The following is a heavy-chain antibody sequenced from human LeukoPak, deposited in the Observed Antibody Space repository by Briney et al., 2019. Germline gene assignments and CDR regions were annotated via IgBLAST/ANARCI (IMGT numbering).Heavy chain of an antibody. CDR2: IIPTLGIA. CDR1: GGTFSSYA. V-gene: IGHV1-69*04. J-gene: IGHJ4*02. Sequence: SVKVSCKASGGTFSSYAISWVRQAPGQGLEWMGRIIPTLGIANYAQKFQGRVTITADKSTSTAYMELSSLRSEDTAVYYCARQIRFGESNLDYWGQGTLVTVSS. CDR3: ARQIRFGESNLDY. D-gene: IGHD3-10*01.